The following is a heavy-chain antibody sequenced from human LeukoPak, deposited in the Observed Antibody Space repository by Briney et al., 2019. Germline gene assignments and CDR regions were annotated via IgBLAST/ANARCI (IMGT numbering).Heavy chain of an antibody. Sequence: GGSLRLSCAASGFTFRSYEMTWVRQAQGKGLEWVSYISGSGSTIYYTDSVKGRFTISRDNAKNSLYLQMNSLRAEDTAVYYCAGLVLDYWGQGTLVTVSS. CDR2: ISGSGSTI. J-gene: IGHJ4*02. CDR1: GFTFRSYE. CDR3: AGLVLDY. D-gene: IGHD6-19*01. V-gene: IGHV3-48*03.